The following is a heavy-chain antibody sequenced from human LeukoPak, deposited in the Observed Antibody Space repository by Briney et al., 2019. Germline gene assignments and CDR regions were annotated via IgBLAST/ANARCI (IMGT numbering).Heavy chain of an antibody. J-gene: IGHJ6*03. CDR2: IVVSSGNT. V-gene: IGHV1-58*02. CDR3: AADRNVDTAMVIGGYMDV. CDR1: GFTFTSSA. D-gene: IGHD5-18*01. Sequence: SVKVSCKASGFTFTSSAMQWVRQARGQRLEWIGWIVVSSGNTNYAQKFQERVTITRDMSTSTAYMELSSLRSEDTAVYYCAADRNVDTAMVIGGYMDVWGKGTTVTISS.